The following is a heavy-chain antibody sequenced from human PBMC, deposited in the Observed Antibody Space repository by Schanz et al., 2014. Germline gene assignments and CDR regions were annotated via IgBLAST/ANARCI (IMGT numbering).Heavy chain of an antibody. CDR1: GFTFSSYG. D-gene: IGHD4-17*01. Sequence: EGQLLESGGGLVQPGGSLRLSCVASGFTFSSYGMSWVCQAPGKGLEWVSGISSSGSTYYADSVKGRFTISRDNPKNSLCLQMNSLRAEDTALYYCARVLGGDEGLDQWGQGTLVTVSS. CDR2: ISSSGST. J-gene: IGHJ4*02. CDR3: ARVLGGDEGLDQ. V-gene: IGHV3-23*01.